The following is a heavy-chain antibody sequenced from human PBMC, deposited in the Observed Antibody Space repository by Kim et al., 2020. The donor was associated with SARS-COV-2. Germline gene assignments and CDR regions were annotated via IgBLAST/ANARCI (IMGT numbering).Heavy chain of an antibody. CDR3: ANPGPPSGARGDAFDI. J-gene: IGHJ3*02. CDR2: ISGSGGST. D-gene: IGHD6-19*01. V-gene: IGHV3-23*01. CDR1: GFTFSSYA. Sequence: GGSLRLSCAASGFTFSSYAMTWVRQAPGKGLEWVSAISGSGGSTYYADSVKGRFTISRDNSKNTLFLQMNSLRGEDTAVYYCANPGPPSGARGDAFDIWGQGTMVTVSS.